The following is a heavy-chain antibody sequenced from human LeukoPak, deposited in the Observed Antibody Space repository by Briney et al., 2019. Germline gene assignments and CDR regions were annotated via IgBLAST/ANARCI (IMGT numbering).Heavy chain of an antibody. J-gene: IGHJ4*02. CDR2: ISAYNGNT. Sequence: EASVKVSCKASGYTFTSYGISWVRQAPGQGLEWMGWISAYNGNTNYAQKLQGRVTMTTDTSTSTAYMELRSLRSDDTAVYYCARDEREEWELFPFDYWGQGTLVTVSS. V-gene: IGHV1-18*01. CDR3: ARDEREEWELFPFDY. D-gene: IGHD1-26*01. CDR1: GYTFTSYG.